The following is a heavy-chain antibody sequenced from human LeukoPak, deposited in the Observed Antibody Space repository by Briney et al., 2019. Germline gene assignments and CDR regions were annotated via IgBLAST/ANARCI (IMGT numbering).Heavy chain of an antibody. CDR2: IIPIFGTA. J-gene: IGHJ4*02. Sequence: GASVKVSCKASGGTFSSYAISWVRQAPGQGLEWMGGIIPIFGTANYAQKFQGRVTITADESTSTAYMELSSLRSEDTAVYYCARGLLSGSYEFDYWGQGTLVTVSS. CDR1: GGTFSSYA. CDR3: ARGLLSGSYEFDY. V-gene: IGHV1-69*01. D-gene: IGHD1-26*01.